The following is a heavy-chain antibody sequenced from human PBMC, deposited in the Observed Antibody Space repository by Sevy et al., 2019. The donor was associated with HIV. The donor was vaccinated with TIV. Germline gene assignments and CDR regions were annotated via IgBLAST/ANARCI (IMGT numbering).Heavy chain of an antibody. Sequence: GGSLRLSCAASGFTFSSYAMHWVRQAPGKGLEWVAVISYDGSNKYYSDSVKGRFTISRDNSKNTLYLQMNSLRAEDTALYYCASGGVEAAAGIHDIDYWGQGTLVTVSS. CDR2: ISYDGSNK. J-gene: IGHJ4*02. CDR3: ASGGVEAAAGIHDIDY. CDR1: GFTFSSYA. D-gene: IGHD6-13*01. V-gene: IGHV3-30-3*01.